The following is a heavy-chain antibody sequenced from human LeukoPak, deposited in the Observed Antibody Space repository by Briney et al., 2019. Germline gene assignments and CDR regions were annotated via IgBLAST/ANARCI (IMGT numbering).Heavy chain of an antibody. CDR2: ISAYNGNT. D-gene: IGHD6-19*01. CDR1: GYTFTSYG. CDR3: ARDIAVAPIDY. J-gene: IGHJ4*02. V-gene: IGHV1-18*01. Sequence: ASVNVSCKASGYTFTSYGISWARQAPGQGLEWMGWISAYNGNTNYAQKLQGRVTMTTDTSTSTAYMELRSLRSDDTAVYYCARDIAVAPIDYWGQGTLVTVSS.